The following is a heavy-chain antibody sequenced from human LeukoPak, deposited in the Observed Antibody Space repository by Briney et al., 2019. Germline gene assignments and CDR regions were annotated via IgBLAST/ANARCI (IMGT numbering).Heavy chain of an antibody. Sequence: GGTLRLSCAASGFTFTSYGMSWVRQAPGKGLEWVSTNTSGATTYYADSVKGRFTISRDNPKNTLYLQMNSLRAEDTAVYYCAKDPSYYGSTSNNDYWGQGTLVTVSS. V-gene: IGHV3-23*01. CDR3: AKDPSYYGSTSNNDY. CDR1: GFTFTSYG. J-gene: IGHJ4*02. D-gene: IGHD3-10*01. CDR2: NTSGATT.